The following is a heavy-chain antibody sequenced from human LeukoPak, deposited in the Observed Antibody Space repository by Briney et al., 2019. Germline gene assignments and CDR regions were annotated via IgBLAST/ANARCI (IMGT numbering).Heavy chain of an antibody. Sequence: GGSLRLSCVVSGFTVSSNYMSWGRQAPGKGLEWVSVMYSAGFTYYADSVKGRFTISRDNSKNTLNLQMNSLRAEDPAVYYCANSRRSGYWYFDLWGRGTLVTVSS. J-gene: IGHJ2*01. CDR2: MYSAGFT. V-gene: IGHV3-53*01. D-gene: IGHD3-22*01. CDR1: GFTVSSNY. CDR3: ANSRRSGYWYFDL.